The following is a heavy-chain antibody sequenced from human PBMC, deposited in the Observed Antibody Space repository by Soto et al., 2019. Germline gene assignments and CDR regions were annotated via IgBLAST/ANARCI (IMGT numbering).Heavy chain of an antibody. V-gene: IGHV3-15*01. Sequence: GGSLRLSCAASGFTFSNAWMSWVRQAPGKGLEWVGRIKSKTDGGTTDYAAPVKGRFTISRDDSKNTLYLQMNSLKTEDTAVYYCTDSLFTWIQLWLPAYWGQGTLVTVSS. CDR1: GFTFSNAW. J-gene: IGHJ4*02. CDR3: TDSLFTWIQLWLPAY. CDR2: IKSKTDGGTT. D-gene: IGHD5-18*01.